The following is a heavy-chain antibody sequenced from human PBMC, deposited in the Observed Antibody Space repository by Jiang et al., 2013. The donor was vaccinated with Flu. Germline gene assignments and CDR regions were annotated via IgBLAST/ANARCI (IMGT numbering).Heavy chain of an antibody. Sequence: GAEVKKPGASVKVSCKASGYTFTSYAMHWVRQAPGQRLEWLGWINIGNGNRQYSEKLQNRVTITRDTSATTDYMEVSDLRYEDTAIYYCAREGEVSFDYWGQGSQVTVSS. CDR2: INIGNGNR. CDR1: GYTFTSYA. V-gene: IGHV1-3*04. J-gene: IGHJ4*02. D-gene: IGHD3-16*01. CDR3: AREGEVSFDY.